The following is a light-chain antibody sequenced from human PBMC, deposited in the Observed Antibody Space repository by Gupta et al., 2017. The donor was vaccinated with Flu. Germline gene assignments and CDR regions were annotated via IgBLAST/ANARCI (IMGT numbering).Light chain of an antibody. J-gene: IGKJ4*01. CDR3: QKYNSAPLT. Sequence: DIQMTQSPSSLSASVGDRVTITCRASQDISSSLAWYQQKPGKVPKLLIYAAFVLQSGVPSRFSGSGSGTDFTLTISSLQPEDVATYYCQKYNSAPLTFGGGTRVEIK. V-gene: IGKV1-27*01. CDR2: AAF. CDR1: QDISSS.